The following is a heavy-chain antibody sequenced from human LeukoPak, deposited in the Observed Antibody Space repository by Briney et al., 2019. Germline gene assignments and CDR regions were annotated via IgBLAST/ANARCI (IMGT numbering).Heavy chain of an antibody. V-gene: IGHV4-59*11. CDR1: GGSISSHY. D-gene: IGHD5-18*01. Sequence: SETLSLTCTVSGGSISSHYWSWIRQPPGKGLEWMGYIFYSGSTKYNPSLKSRVTISVDKSKNQFSLKLSSATAADTAVYYCARGKAVVTFNYWGQGALVTVSS. J-gene: IGHJ4*02. CDR2: IFYSGST. CDR3: ARGKAVVTFNY.